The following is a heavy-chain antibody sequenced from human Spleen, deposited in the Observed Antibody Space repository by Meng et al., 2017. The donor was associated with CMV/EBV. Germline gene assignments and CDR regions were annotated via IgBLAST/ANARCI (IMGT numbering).Heavy chain of an antibody. CDR3: AKVGSFNIYAGSDT. J-gene: IGHJ3*02. CDR1: GFTFSSYW. Sequence: GESLKISCAASGFTFSSYWMHWVRQSPGKGLEWVSGISGSGSSTYYADSVKGRFTISRDNFRNTLQLQMNSLRVEDTAVYYCAKVGSFNIYAGSDTWGQGTMVTVSS. V-gene: IGHV3-23*01. D-gene: IGHD2/OR15-2a*01. CDR2: ISGSGSST.